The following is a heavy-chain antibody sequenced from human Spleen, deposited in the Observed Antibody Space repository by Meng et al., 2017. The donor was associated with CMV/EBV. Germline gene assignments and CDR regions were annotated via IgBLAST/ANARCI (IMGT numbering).Heavy chain of an antibody. Sequence: CKAAGYTFIPYAINWVRQATGQGLEWMGWMNPNSGNTGYAQKFQGRVTMTRNTSISTAYMELSSLRSEDTAVYYCARGLGAGGFDPWGQGTLVTVSS. D-gene: IGHD1-26*01. CDR3: ARGLGAGGFDP. J-gene: IGHJ5*02. CDR2: MNPNSGNT. V-gene: IGHV1-8*01. CDR1: GYTFIPYA.